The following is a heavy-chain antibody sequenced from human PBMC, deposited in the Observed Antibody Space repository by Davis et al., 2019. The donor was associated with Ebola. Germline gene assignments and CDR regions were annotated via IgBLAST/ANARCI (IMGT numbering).Heavy chain of an antibody. V-gene: IGHV1-18*01. CDR2: ISGYNRNT. CDR3: ARGSLLFWLDL. J-gene: IGHJ5*02. Sequence: AASVKVSCKASGYTFSNYGINWVRRAPGRGLEWMGWISGYNRNTNLAQNFQGRVTLTTDTSTNTASMELKFLRSDDTAVYYCARGSLLFWLDLWGQGTVVSVSS. D-gene: IGHD1-26*01. CDR1: GYTFSNYG.